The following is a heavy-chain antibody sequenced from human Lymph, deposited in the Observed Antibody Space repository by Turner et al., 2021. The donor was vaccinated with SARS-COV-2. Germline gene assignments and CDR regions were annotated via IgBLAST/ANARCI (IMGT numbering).Heavy chain of an antibody. D-gene: IGHD3-10*01. V-gene: IGHV1-2*02. CDR3: ARSRDLQSMVRGVDPFDY. J-gene: IGHJ4*02. Sequence: QVQLVQSGPEGRKPGASVKVSAKASESPLTGYYMHWVRQAPGQGLEWMGWIHPNSGGTNYAQKFQGRVTMTRDTSISTAYMDLSRLRSDDTAMYYCARSRDLQSMVRGVDPFDYWGQGTLVTVSS. CDR1: ESPLTGYY. CDR2: IHPNSGGT.